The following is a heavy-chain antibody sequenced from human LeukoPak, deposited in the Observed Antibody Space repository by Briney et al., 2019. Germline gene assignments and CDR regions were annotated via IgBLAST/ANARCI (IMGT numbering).Heavy chain of an antibody. Sequence: GGSLRLSCAASGFTFSSYWMSWVRQAPGKGLEWVANIDQDGSEKYYVDSVRGRFTISRDNAKNSLFMQMNSLRVEGTAVYYCARAGTLVGYDSSAYYYYFDYWGQGTLVTVSA. V-gene: IGHV3-7*02. CDR1: GFTFSSYW. CDR2: IDQDGSEK. CDR3: ARAGTLVGYDSSAYYYYFDY. J-gene: IGHJ4*02. D-gene: IGHD3-22*01.